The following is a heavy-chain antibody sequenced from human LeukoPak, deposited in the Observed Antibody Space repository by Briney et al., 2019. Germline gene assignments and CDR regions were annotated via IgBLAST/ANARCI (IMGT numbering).Heavy chain of an antibody. CDR2: IYYSGST. CDR1: GGSISSYY. J-gene: IGHJ4*02. D-gene: IGHD2-2*01. V-gene: IGHV4-59*01. Sequence: SETLSLTCTVSGGSISSYYWSWIRQPPGKGLEWIGYIYYSGSTNYNPSLKSRVTISVDTSKNQFSLKLSSVTAADTAVYYCAREGSSSDPGEDYFDYWGQGTLVTVSS. CDR3: AREGSSSDPGEDYFDY.